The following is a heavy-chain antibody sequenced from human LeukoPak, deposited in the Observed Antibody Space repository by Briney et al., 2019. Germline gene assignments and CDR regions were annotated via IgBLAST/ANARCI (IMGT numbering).Heavy chain of an antibody. J-gene: IGHJ6*02. CDR2: IIPIFGTA. V-gene: IGHV1-69*13. CDR3: ARDRSVVTAILHYYYYGMDV. CDR1: GGTFSSYA. Sequence: GASVKVSCKASGGTFSSYAISWVRQAPGQGLEWMGGIIPIFGTANYAQKFQGRVTITADESTSTAYMELSSLRSEDTAVYYCARDRSVVTAILHYYYYGMDVWGQGTTVTVSS. D-gene: IGHD2-21*02.